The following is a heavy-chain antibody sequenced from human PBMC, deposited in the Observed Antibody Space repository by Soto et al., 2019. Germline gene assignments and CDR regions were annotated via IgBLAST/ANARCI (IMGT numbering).Heavy chain of an antibody. D-gene: IGHD6-13*01. CDR1: GFTFSSYA. CDR3: AKDHVRGDSSSWYVLSAEYFQH. V-gene: IGHV3-23*01. CDR2: ISGSGGST. J-gene: IGHJ1*01. Sequence: EVQLLESGGGLVQPGGSLRLSCAASGFTFSSYAMSWFRQAPGKGLEWVSAISGSGGSTYYADSVKGRFTISRDNSKNALYLQMNSLRAEDTAVYYCAKDHVRGDSSSWYVLSAEYFQHWGQGTLVTVSS.